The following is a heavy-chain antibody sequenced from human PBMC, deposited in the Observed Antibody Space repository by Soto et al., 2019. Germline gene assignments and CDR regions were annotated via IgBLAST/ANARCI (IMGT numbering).Heavy chain of an antibody. V-gene: IGHV3-74*01. D-gene: IGHD3-10*01. CDR1: GFTFDYYW. CDR2: VHSDGTTT. Sequence: EVQLVESGGGLVQPGESLRLSCAASGFTFDYYWMHWVRQAPGKGLEWVSRVHSDGTTTTYADSVKGRFTISRDNARNTVSLQMSSLRAEDTAIYYCARGDRGGFDLWGHGTVVTVSS. J-gene: IGHJ3*01. CDR3: ARGDRGGFDL.